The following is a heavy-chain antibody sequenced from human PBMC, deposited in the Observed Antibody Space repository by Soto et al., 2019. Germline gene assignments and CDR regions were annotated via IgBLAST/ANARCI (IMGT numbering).Heavy chain of an antibody. CDR3: AHRRGYYDSSGYWFDP. D-gene: IGHD3-22*01. J-gene: IGHJ5*02. V-gene: IGHV2-5*02. Sequence: QITLKESGPTLVKPTQTRTLTCTFSGFSLSTSGVGVGWIRQPPGKALEWLALIYWDDDKRYSPSLKSRLTITKDTSKNQVVITMTTMDPVDTATYYCAHRRGYYDSSGYWFDPWGQGTLVTVSS. CDR2: IYWDDDK. CDR1: GFSLSTSGVG.